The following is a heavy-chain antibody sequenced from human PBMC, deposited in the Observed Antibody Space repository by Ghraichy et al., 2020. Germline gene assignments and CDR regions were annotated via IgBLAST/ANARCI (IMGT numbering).Heavy chain of an antibody. J-gene: IGHJ6*02. Sequence: SQTLSLTCTVSGGSISSYYWSWIRQPPGKGLEWIGYIYYSGSTNYNPSLKSRVTISVDTSKNQFSLKLSSVTAADTAVYYCAREKYCSSTSCYGGMDVWGQGTTVTVSS. CDR3: AREKYCSSTSCYGGMDV. V-gene: IGHV4-59*01. D-gene: IGHD2-2*01. CDR2: IYYSGST. CDR1: GGSISSYY.